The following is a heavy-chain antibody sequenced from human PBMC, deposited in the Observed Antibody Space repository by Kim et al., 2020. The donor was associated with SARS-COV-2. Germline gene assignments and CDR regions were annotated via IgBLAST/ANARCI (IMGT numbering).Heavy chain of an antibody. D-gene: IGHD2-21*02. J-gene: IGHJ4*02. CDR1: GYTLTELS. V-gene: IGHV1-24*01. Sequence: ASVKVSCKFSGYTLTELSMHWVRQAPGKGLEWMGGFDPEDGETIYAQKFQGRVTMTEDTSTDTAYMELSSLRSEDTAVYYCATDPPYCGGDCFRSFDYWGQGTLVTVSS. CDR3: ATDPPYCGGDCFRSFDY. CDR2: FDPEDGET.